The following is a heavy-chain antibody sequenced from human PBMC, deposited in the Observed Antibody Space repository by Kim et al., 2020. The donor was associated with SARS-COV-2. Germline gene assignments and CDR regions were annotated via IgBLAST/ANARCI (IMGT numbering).Heavy chain of an antibody. CDR3: ARGDTLSRGLIPRNY. V-gene: IGHV4-34*01. J-gene: IGHJ4*02. D-gene: IGHD3-10*01. Sequence: PSLKSRVTISLDTSKNQYSLNLDCVTAADTAVYYCARGDTLSRGLIPRNYWGQGTLVTVSS.